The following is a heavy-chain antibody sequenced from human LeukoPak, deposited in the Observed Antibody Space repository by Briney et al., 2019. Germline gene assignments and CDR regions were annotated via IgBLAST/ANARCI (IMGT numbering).Heavy chain of an antibody. V-gene: IGHV3-15*01. CDR2: IKSKTDGGTT. CDR1: GFTFSNAW. J-gene: IGHJ4*02. Sequence: AGGSLRLSCAASGFTFSNAWMSWVRQAPGKGLEWVGRIKSKTDGGTTDYAAPVKGRFTISRDNSKNTLYLQMPYVRLEDTAVYYCATEERCTVTDCPTAFDHWGQGTQVTVS. D-gene: IGHD1-1*01. CDR3: ATEERCTVTDCPTAFDH.